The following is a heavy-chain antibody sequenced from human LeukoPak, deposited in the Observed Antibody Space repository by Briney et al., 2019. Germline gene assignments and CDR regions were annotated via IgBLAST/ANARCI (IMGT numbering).Heavy chain of an antibody. J-gene: IGHJ4*02. Sequence: GVSLRLSCAASGFTFSSYGMHWVRQAPGKGLEWLAFIRYDGSNKYCADSVKGRFTISRDNSKNTLYLQMNSLRAEDTAVYYCAKDNSGSHGLDFDYWGQGTLVTVSS. CDR1: GFTFSSYG. D-gene: IGHD1-26*01. CDR3: AKDNSGSHGLDFDY. V-gene: IGHV3-30*02. CDR2: IRYDGSNK.